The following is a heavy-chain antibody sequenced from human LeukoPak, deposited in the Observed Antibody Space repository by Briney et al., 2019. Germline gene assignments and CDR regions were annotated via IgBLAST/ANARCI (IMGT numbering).Heavy chain of an antibody. D-gene: IGHD1-26*01. CDR1: GFSVSNNY. V-gene: IGHV3-53*01. Sequence: GGSLRLSCVASGFSVSNNYMSWVRQAPGKGLEWVSVVYSGGGTYYADSVKGRFTISRDISKNTLYLQMNSLRVEDTAVYYCARGVGQDAFDIWGQGTMVTVSS. CDR2: VYSGGGT. J-gene: IGHJ3*02. CDR3: ARGVGQDAFDI.